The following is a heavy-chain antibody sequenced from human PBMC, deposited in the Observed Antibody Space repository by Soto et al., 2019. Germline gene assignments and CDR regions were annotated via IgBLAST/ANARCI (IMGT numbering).Heavy chain of an antibody. V-gene: IGHV1-18*04. CDR1: GYTFTSYG. D-gene: IGHD3-3*01. Sequence: VASVKVSCKASGYTFTSYGISWVRQAPGQGLEWMGWISAYNGNTNYAQKLQGRVTMTTDTSTSTAYMELRSLRSDDTAVYYCARDWAYYDFWSGYIPYYYYYGMDVWGQGTTVTASS. J-gene: IGHJ6*02. CDR3: ARDWAYYDFWSGYIPYYYYYGMDV. CDR2: ISAYNGNT.